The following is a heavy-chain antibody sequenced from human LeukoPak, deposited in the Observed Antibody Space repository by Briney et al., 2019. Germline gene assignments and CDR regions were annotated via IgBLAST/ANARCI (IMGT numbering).Heavy chain of an antibody. J-gene: IGHJ3*02. CDR3: ARVTPGLWAFDI. Sequence: SGTLSLTCAVSGGSISSSNWWSWVRQPPGKGLEGIGENFYSGSTNDNPSLKNRVAISVENSKNKLSLKMSTMTAADTAVFYWARVTPGLWAFDIWGAGTMVTVSS. D-gene: IGHD3-16*01. V-gene: IGHV4-4*02. CDR2: NFYSGST. CDR1: GGSISSSNW.